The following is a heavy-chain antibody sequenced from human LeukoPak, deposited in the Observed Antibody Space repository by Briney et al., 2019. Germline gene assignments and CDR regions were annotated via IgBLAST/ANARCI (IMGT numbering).Heavy chain of an antibody. J-gene: IGHJ3*02. Sequence: GGSLRLSCAASGFTFSDYAMNWVRQAPGKGLEWVSHLGGGGADPEYADSVKGHFTVSRDNSRNTLYLQMNSHRAEDTAVYYCVKDAIQRNGVYDAFDIWGQGAMVTVSS. CDR1: GFTFSDYA. CDR2: LGGGGADP. D-gene: IGHD2-8*01. V-gene: IGHV3-23*01. CDR3: VKDAIQRNGVYDAFDI.